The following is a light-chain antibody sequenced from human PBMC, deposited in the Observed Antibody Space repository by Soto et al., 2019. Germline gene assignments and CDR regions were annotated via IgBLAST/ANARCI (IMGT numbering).Light chain of an antibody. Sequence: EIVLTQSPATLSLSPRERATLSCRASQSVSSYLGWYQQKPGQAPRLLIYDASNRATGIPARFSGSGSGTDFTLTISSLEPEDFAVYYCQQRSNWLGFGQGTRLEIK. J-gene: IGKJ5*01. V-gene: IGKV3-11*01. CDR2: DAS. CDR3: QQRSNWLG. CDR1: QSVSSY.